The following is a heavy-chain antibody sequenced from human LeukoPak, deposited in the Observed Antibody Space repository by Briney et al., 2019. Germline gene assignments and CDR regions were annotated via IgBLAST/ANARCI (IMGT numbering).Heavy chain of an antibody. V-gene: IGHV3-21*01. CDR2: ISSSSSYI. CDR3: ASDRGYSGYDWGGPFDY. Sequence: GGSLRLSCAASGFTFSSYSMNWVRQAPGKGLEWVSSISSSSSYIYYADSVKGRFTISRDNAKNSLYLQMNSLRAEDTAVYYCASDRGYSGYDWGGPFDYWGQGTLVTVSS. J-gene: IGHJ4*02. D-gene: IGHD5-12*01. CDR1: GFTFSSYS.